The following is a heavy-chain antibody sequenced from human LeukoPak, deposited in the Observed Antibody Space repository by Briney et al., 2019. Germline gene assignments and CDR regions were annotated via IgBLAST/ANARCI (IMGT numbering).Heavy chain of an antibody. J-gene: IGHJ4*02. CDR3: ARSGGVLRYFDWLFPPGY. Sequence: TGGSLRLSCAASGFTFSSYWMHWVRHAPGKGLVWVSRINSDGSSTNYADSVKGRFTISRDNAKNTLYLQMNSLRAEDTAVYYCARSGGVLRYFDWLFPPGYWGQGTLVTVSS. V-gene: IGHV3-74*01. CDR2: INSDGSST. CDR1: GFTFSSYW. D-gene: IGHD3-9*01.